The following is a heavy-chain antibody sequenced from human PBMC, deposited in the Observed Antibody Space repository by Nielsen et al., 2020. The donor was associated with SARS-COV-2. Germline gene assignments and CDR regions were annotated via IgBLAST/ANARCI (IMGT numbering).Heavy chain of an antibody. D-gene: IGHD3-3*01. CDR3: ARELYDFWSGYYWALVDYGMDV. J-gene: IGHJ6*02. Sequence: GESLKISCAASGFTFSSYSMNWVRQAPGKGLEWVSSISSSSSYIYYADSVKGRFTISRDNAKNSLYLQMNSLRAEDTAVYYCARELYDFWSGYYWALVDYGMDVWGQGTTVTVSS. CDR2: ISSSSSYI. CDR1: GFTFSSYS. V-gene: IGHV3-21*01.